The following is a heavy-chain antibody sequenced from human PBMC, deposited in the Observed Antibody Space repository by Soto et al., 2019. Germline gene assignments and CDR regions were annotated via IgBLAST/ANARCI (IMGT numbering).Heavy chain of an antibody. Sequence: GGSLRLSWVAAGFTFRSHLRSWVRQAPGKGLEWVANIKYDGREKYYVDSVKGRFTISRDNAKTSLYLHMNSLRGQDTAVYSCARYSSAWGLWGQGTLVTVSS. J-gene: IGHJ1*01. D-gene: IGHD6-19*01. CDR3: ARYSSAWGL. CDR1: GFTFRSHL. V-gene: IGHV3-7*01. CDR2: IKYDGREK.